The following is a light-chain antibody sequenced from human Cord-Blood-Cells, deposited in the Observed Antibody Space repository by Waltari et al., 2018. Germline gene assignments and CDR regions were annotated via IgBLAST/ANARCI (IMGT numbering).Light chain of an antibody. V-gene: IGLV1-44*01. Sequence: QSVLTQPPPASGTPGQRVTIPCSGSSSNIGSNTVNWYQQLPGTAPKLLIYSNNQRPSGVPDRFSGSKSGTSASLAISGLQSEDEADYYCAAWDDSLNGPGVVFGGGTKLTVL. CDR2: SNN. J-gene: IGLJ2*01. CDR3: AAWDDSLNGPGVV. CDR1: SSNIGSNT.